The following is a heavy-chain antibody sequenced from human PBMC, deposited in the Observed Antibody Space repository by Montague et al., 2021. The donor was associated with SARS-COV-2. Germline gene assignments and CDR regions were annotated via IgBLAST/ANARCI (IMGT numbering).Heavy chain of an antibody. D-gene: IGHD5-18*01. CDR3: ARHGGHSYAHFAY. J-gene: IGHJ4*02. CDR2: TYYSGST. CDR1: GGLISSSSYY. V-gene: IGHV4-39*01. Sequence: SETLSLTCTVSGGLISSSSYYWGWIRQPPGRGLEWIGSTYYSGSTYYNASLKSRVTISVDTSKNQFSLKLTSVTAADTAVYYCARHGGHSYAHFAYWGQGTLVIVSS.